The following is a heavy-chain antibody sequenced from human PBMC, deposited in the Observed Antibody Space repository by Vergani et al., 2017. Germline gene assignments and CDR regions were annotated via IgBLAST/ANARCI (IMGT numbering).Heavy chain of an antibody. J-gene: IGHJ4*02. V-gene: IGHV4-34*01. Sequence: QVQLQQWGAGLLKPSETLSLTCAVYGGSFSGYYWSWIRQPPGKGLEWIGEITHSGSTNYNPSLKSRVTISVDTSKNQFSLKLSSVTAADTAVYYCASERDYYDSSGYPDYWGQGTLVTVSS. CDR2: ITHSGST. D-gene: IGHD3-22*01. CDR3: ASERDYYDSSGYPDY. CDR1: GGSFSGYY.